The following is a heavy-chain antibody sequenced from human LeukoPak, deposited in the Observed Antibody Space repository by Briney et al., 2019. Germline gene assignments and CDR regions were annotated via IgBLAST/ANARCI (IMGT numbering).Heavy chain of an antibody. CDR2: IYYSGST. V-gene: IGHV4-59*01. J-gene: IGHJ5*02. D-gene: IGHD2-21*02. Sequence: SETLSLTCTVSGGSISSYYWSWIRQPPGKGLEWIGYIYYSGSTNYNPSLKSRVTISVDTSKNQFSLKLSSVTAADTAVYYCAREVGNVVVTQHNWFDPWGQGTLVTVSS. CDR3: AREVGNVVVTQHNWFDP. CDR1: GGSISSYY.